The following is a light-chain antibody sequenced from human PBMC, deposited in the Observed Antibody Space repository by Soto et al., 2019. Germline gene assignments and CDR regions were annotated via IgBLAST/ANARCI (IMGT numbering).Light chain of an antibody. CDR2: DSS. CDR3: QQFDNLPIS. CDR1: QDISNF. V-gene: IGKV1-33*01. J-gene: IGKJ5*01. Sequence: DIQMTQSPSSLSASVGDRVTIICQASQDISNFLNWYQQKPGKAPKLLIYDSSNLETGVPSRFSGSGSGKHFSFTISSLQAEDIATYYCQQFDNLPISCGQGTRLEIK.